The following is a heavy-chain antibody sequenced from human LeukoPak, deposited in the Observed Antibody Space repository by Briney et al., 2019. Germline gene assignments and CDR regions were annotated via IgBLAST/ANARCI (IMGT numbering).Heavy chain of an antibody. J-gene: IGHJ6*02. V-gene: IGHV1-18*01. CDR1: GYTFTSYG. CDR3: ARDRSVSAVAGYYGMDV. Sequence: ASVKVSCKASGYTFTSYGISWVRQAPGQGLEWMGWISTYNANTNYAQKFQGRVTMTTDTSTSTAYMELRSLRSDDTAVYYCARDRSVSAVAGYYGMDVWGQGTTVTVSS. CDR2: ISTYNANT. D-gene: IGHD6-19*01.